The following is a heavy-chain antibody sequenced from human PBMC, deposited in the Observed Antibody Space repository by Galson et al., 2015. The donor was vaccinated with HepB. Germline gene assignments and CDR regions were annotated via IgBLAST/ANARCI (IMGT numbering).Heavy chain of an antibody. CDR1: RFTVSSNY. CDR2: IYSGTST. Sequence: SLRLSCAASRFTVSSNYMSWVRQAPGKGLEWVSIIYSGTSTYYADSVRGRFTISRRNFKNTLYLQMNSLRAEDTAVYYCARGPRYYYDSSGPGYFDYWGQGTLVTVSS. D-gene: IGHD3-22*01. J-gene: IGHJ4*02. CDR3: ARGPRYYYDSSGPGYFDY. V-gene: IGHV3-53*04.